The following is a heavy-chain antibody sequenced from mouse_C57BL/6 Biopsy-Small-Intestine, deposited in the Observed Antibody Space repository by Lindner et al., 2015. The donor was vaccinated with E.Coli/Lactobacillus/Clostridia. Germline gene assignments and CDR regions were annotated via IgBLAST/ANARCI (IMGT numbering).Heavy chain of an antibody. CDR2: INPYYGST. CDR1: GYSFPAYF. Sequence: VQLQESGPELVKPGASVKISCKASGYSFPAYFMNWVKQSHGKSLEWIGNINPYYGSTSYNQKFKGKATLTVDKSSSTAYMQLNSLTSEDSAVYYCARGQYGDSGTYWGQGTLVTVSA. J-gene: IGHJ3*01. D-gene: IGHD2-13*01. V-gene: IGHV1-39*01. CDR3: ARGQYGDSGTY.